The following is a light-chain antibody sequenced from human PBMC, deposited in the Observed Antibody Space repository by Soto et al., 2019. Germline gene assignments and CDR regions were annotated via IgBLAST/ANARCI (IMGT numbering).Light chain of an antibody. Sequence: DIVMTQSPIALPVTPGEPASISCRSSQSLLHSNGYNYLDWYVQKPGQSPQLLIYLGSNRASGVPDRFSGSVSGTDFTLKISRVEAEDVGVYYCMQALQTPRTFGQGTKLEIK. CDR2: LGS. J-gene: IGKJ2*01. V-gene: IGKV2-28*01. CDR3: MQALQTPRT. CDR1: QSLLHSNGYNY.